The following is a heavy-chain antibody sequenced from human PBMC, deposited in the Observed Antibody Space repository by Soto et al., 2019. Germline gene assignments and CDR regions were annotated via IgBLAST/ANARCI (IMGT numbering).Heavy chain of an antibody. CDR3: ARRYSVGLYASAGHRTTERDV. D-gene: IGHD6-19*01. V-gene: IGHV3-23*01. Sequence: EVQLLDSGGGLVQPGGSLRLSCAASGFTFSSYAMSCVRHAPGKGLEWVSVLSASDGSTYYADSVKGRFTISRDNSKNTLYLQLNSLRAEDTAVYYCARRYSVGLYASAGHRTTERDVWGKGTTVTVSP. J-gene: IGHJ6*04. CDR2: LSASDGST. CDR1: GFTFSSYA.